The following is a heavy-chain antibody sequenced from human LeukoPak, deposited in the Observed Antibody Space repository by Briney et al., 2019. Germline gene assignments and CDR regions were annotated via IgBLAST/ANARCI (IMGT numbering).Heavy chain of an antibody. D-gene: IGHD2/OR15-2a*01. CDR2: INPNGGTT. Sequence: GASVKVSCKASGYAFTSSYMHWERQAPGQGLEWMGIINPNGGTTTYAQRFQGRVAMTRDTSTSTVYMELSSLRAEDTAVYYCARELGIIGAPRRPLAYWGQGTLVTVSS. J-gene: IGHJ4*02. CDR3: ARELGIIGAPRRPLAY. CDR1: GYAFTSSY. V-gene: IGHV1-46*01.